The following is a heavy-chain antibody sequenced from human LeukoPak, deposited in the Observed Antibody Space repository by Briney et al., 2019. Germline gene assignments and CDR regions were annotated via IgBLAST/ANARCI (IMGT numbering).Heavy chain of an antibody. CDR2: IFPGDSDI. CDR3: ARLGPEMSVAGNPFDF. J-gene: IGHJ4*02. D-gene: IGHD6-19*01. CDR1: GYTFTKFW. Sequence: GESLKISCQASGYTFTKFWIGWVRQMPGKGLDWIGIIFPGDSDIKHSPSFQGQVTLSVDKSTSTAYLQWGSLKASDTAMYYCARLGPEMSVAGNPFDFWGQGTQVTVSP. V-gene: IGHV5-51*01.